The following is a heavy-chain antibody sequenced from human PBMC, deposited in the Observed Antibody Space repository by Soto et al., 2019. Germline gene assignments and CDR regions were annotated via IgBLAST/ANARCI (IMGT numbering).Heavy chain of an antibody. CDR3: AKDIVRWFGELSTDY. CDR2: ISYDGSNK. CDR1: GFTFSSYG. Sequence: GGSLRLSCAASGFTFSSYGMHWVRQAPGKGLEWVAVISYDGSNKYYADSVKGRFTISRDNSKNTLYLQMNSLRAEDTAVYYCAKDIVRWFGELSTDYWGQGTLVTVSS. J-gene: IGHJ4*02. D-gene: IGHD3-10*01. V-gene: IGHV3-30*18.